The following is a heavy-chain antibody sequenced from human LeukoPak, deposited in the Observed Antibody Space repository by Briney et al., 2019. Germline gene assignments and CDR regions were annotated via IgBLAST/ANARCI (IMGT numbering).Heavy chain of an antibody. CDR2: IQSKTDGGTT. CDR3: TRDAQYYDFWSGYYDRRFDY. D-gene: IGHD3-3*01. V-gene: IGHV3-15*01. Sequence: GGSLRLSCAASGFTLSNAWMNWVRQAPGKGLEWVGRIQSKTDGGTTEYAAPVKGRFTISRDDSKSIAYLQMNSLKTEDTAVYYCTRDAQYYDFWSGYYDRRFDYWGQGTLVTVSS. J-gene: IGHJ4*02. CDR1: GFTLSNAW.